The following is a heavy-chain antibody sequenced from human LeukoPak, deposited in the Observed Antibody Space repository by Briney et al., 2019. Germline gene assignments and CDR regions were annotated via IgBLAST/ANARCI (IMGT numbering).Heavy chain of an antibody. J-gene: IGHJ4*02. CDR2: ISYSGST. V-gene: IGHV4-59*01. CDR3: ARERTSGYSYYFDY. D-gene: IGHD3-22*01. Sequence: SETLSLTCTVAGGSISSYYWSWIRQPPGKGLEWIGYISYSGSTNYDPSLKSRVTISVGTSRNQFSLKLSSVTAADTAVYYCARERTSGYSYYFDYWGQGTLVTVSS. CDR1: GGSISSYY.